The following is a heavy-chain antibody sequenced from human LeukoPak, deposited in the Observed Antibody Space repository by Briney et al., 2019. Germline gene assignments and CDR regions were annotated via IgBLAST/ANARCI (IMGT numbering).Heavy chain of an antibody. CDR1: GGSISSSSYY. J-gene: IGHJ5*02. CDR2: IYYSGST. Sequence: SETLSLTCTVSGGSISSSSYYWGWIRQPPGKGLEWIGSIYYSGSTYYNPSPKSRVTISVDTSKNQFSLKLSSVTAADTAVYYCASFSGSYYDSSPNHWGQGTLVTVSS. CDR3: ASFSGSYYDSSPNH. V-gene: IGHV4-39*01. D-gene: IGHD3-22*01.